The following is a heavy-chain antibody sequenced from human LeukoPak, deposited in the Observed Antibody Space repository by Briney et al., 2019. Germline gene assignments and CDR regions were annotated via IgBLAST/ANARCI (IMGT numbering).Heavy chain of an antibody. CDR1: GGSISSNW. CDR3: ARHIAITGLRGFDY. J-gene: IGHJ4*02. CDR2: IYHSGTT. Sequence: GTLSLTCAVSGGSISSNWWSWVRQPPGKGLEWIGEIYHSGTTNSNPSLKSRVTISVDKTKNQFSLSLSSVTAADTAVYYCARHIAITGLRGFDYWGQGTLVTVSS. D-gene: IGHD1-20*01. V-gene: IGHV4-4*02.